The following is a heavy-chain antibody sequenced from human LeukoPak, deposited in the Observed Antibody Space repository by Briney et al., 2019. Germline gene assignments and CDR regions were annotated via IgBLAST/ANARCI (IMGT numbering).Heavy chain of an antibody. CDR2: IYYSGST. J-gene: IGHJ4*02. V-gene: IGHV4-39*01. CDR1: GGSISSSNYY. D-gene: IGHD2-2*02. CDR3: ARSRKNDCTSTSCYTDY. Sequence: SETLSLTCTVSGGSISSSNYYWGWIRQPPGKGLEWIGSIYYSGSTYYNPSLKSRVTISVDTSKNQFSLKLNSLTAADTAVYYCARSRKNDCTSTSCYTDYWGQGILVTVSS.